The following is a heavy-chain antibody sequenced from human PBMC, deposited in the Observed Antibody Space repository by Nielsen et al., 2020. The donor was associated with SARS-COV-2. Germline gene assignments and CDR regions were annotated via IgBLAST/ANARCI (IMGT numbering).Heavy chain of an antibody. CDR2: TSSVGSKK. J-gene: IGHJ4*02. D-gene: IGHD5-18*01. V-gene: IGHV3-30*18. CDR1: GFTFSSYG. CDR3: GKEHLVETALIMYYFDS. Sequence: GGSLTLSCAASGFTFSSYGIHWVRQAPGKGLEWVAVTSSVGSKKYYADSVKGRFTISRDNSKNTLYLQMNSLRAEDTAVYFCGKEHLVETALIMYYFDSWGQGTLVTGYS.